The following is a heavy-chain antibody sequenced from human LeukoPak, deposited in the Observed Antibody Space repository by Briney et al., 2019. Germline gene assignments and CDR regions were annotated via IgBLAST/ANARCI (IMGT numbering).Heavy chain of an antibody. J-gene: IGHJ5*02. D-gene: IGHD6-13*01. CDR3: ARDLLSSSSWSDWFDP. V-gene: IGHV3-21*01. Sequence: PGGSLRLSCAASGFTFSSYSMNWVRQAPGKGLEWFSSISSSSSFIYYADSVKGRFTISRDNAKNSLFLQMNSLRAEDTAVYYCARDLLSSSSWSDWFDPWGQGTLVTVSS. CDR2: ISSSSSFI. CDR1: GFTFSSYS.